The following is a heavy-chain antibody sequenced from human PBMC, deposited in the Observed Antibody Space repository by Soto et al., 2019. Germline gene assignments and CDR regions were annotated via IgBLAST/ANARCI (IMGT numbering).Heavy chain of an antibody. J-gene: IGHJ3*02. CDR2: ILVGGST. V-gene: IGHV3-23*01. CDR3: AKATATSGGAFEI. Sequence: GGSLRLSCAVSGFICSRYDMSGVRQAPGKGLEWVSTILVGGSTHYEDSVKGRFTISRDTSKNTVYLQMNSLTAGDTAFYSCAKATATSGGAFEIYGQGTMVTVS. CDR1: GFICSRYD. D-gene: IGHD1-1*01.